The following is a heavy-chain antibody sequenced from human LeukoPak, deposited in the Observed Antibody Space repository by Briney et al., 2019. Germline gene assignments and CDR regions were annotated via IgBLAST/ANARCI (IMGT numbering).Heavy chain of an antibody. V-gene: IGHV4-59*08. CDR3: ARHGANSRDFWSGYSIGSYYFDY. CDR2: IYYSGST. Sequence: KPSETLSLTCTVSGGSISSYYWSWIRQPPGKGLEWIGYIYYSGSTNYNPSLKSRVTISVDTSKNQFSLKLSSVTAAGTAVYYCARHGANSRDFWSGYSIGSYYFDYWGQGTLVTVSS. CDR1: GGSISSYY. D-gene: IGHD3-3*01. J-gene: IGHJ4*02.